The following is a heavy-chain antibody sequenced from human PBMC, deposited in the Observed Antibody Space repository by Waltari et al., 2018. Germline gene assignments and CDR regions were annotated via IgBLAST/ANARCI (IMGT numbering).Heavy chain of an antibody. D-gene: IGHD6-19*01. CDR1: GFTLSNYW. J-gene: IGHJ4*02. V-gene: IGHV3-7*03. CDR2: RNKDGTET. CDR3: IRDYGSPY. Sequence: EAQQVESGGDLVQPWGSLRLSCVVSGFTLSNYWMSWVRQAPGKGLELVANRNKDGTETYYVDSVRGRFTISKDDAKNSVYLQMNSLKVEDTAVYYCIRDYGSPYWGQGTLVTVSS.